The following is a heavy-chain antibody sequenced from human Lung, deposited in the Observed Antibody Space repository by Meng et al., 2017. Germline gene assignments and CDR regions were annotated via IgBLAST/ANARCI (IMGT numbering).Heavy chain of an antibody. D-gene: IGHD4-11*01. CDR2: INHSGST. J-gene: IGHJ4*02. Sequence: VPLQPCGAGLCKPSDTRVLPCVVSGGSFSHYYWSWIRQPPGKGLEWIGEINHSGSTNYNPSLESRATISVDTSQNNLSLKLSSVTAADSAVYYCARGPTTMAHDFDYWGQGTLVTVSS. V-gene: IGHV4-34*01. CDR1: GGSFSHYY. CDR3: ARGPTTMAHDFDY.